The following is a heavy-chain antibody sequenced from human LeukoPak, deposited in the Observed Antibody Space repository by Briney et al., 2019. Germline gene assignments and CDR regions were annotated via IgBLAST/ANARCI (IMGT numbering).Heavy chain of an antibody. Sequence: SVKASCKASGGTFSSYAISWVRQAPGQGLEWMGGIIPTFGTANYAQKFQGRVTITTDESTSTAYMELSSLRSEDTAVYYCARDAQYYDFWSGYYTNWFDPWGQGTLVTVSS. CDR3: ARDAQYYDFWSGYYTNWFDP. CDR2: IIPTFGTA. CDR1: GGTFSSYA. D-gene: IGHD3-3*01. J-gene: IGHJ5*02. V-gene: IGHV1-69*05.